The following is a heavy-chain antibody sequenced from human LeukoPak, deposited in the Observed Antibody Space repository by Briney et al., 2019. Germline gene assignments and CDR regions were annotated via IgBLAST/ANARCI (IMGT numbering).Heavy chain of an antibody. CDR1: GYSITSGFF. D-gene: IGHD1-26*01. CDR2: ISHSGMT. V-gene: IGHV4-38-2*02. Sequence: TPETLSLTCTVSGYSITSGFFWGWIRQPPGQGLEWIGSISHSGMTYHNPSLKSRVTMSVDTSKNQFSLEPSSVTAADTAVYYCTRRISSGSYSDYWGQGSLVTVSS. CDR3: TRRISSGSYSDY. J-gene: IGHJ4*02.